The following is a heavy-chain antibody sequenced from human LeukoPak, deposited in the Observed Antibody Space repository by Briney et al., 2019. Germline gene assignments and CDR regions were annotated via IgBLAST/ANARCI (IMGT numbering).Heavy chain of an antibody. V-gene: IGHV3-64D*09. CDR2: ITNNGGFT. CDR3: VTDLRGSGSNSRR. J-gene: IGHJ4*02. CDR1: GFTFSSYA. Sequence: GGSLRLSCSASGFTFSSYAMHWVRQAPGKGLEYVSAITNNGGFTDYAGSVQGRFTISRDNSKNTLFLQMGSLRADDTAIYYCVTDLRGSGSNSRRWGQGTLVTVSS. D-gene: IGHD3-10*01.